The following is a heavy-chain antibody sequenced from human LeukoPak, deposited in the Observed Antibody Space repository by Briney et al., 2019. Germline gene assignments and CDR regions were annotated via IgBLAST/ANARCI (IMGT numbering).Heavy chain of an antibody. Sequence: PSETLSLTCTVSGGSISSYYWSWIRQPAGKGLEWIGRIYTSGSTNYNPSLKSRVTMSVGTSKNQFSLKLSSVTAADTAVYYCAKGLGYCSGGSCPYYYYYYMDVWGKGTTVTISS. CDR1: GGSISSYY. CDR2: IYTSGST. V-gene: IGHV4-4*07. J-gene: IGHJ6*03. D-gene: IGHD2-15*01. CDR3: AKGLGYCSGGSCPYYYYYYMDV.